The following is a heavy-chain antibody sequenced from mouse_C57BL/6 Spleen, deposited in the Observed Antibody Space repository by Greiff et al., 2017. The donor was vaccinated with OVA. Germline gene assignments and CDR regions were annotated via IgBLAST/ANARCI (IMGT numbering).Heavy chain of an antibody. D-gene: IGHD1-1*01. J-gene: IGHJ4*01. Sequence: QVQLQQPGAELVKPGASVKLSCKASGYTFTSYWMHWVKQRPGRGLEWIGRIAPNSGGTRYNEKFKSKATLTVDKPSSTAYRQLSILTSEDSAVYYCAIKNYYGSSFYYYAMDYGGQGTSVTVSS. V-gene: IGHV1-72*01. CDR3: AIKNYYGSSFYYYAMDY. CDR1: GYTFTSYW. CDR2: IAPNSGGT.